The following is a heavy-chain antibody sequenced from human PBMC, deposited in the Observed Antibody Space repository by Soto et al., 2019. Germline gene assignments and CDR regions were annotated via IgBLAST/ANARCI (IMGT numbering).Heavy chain of an antibody. Sequence: NFSRSGPTLVKPTQTLTLTCTFSGFSLSTSGVGVGWIRQPPGKALEWLALIYWDGDKGYSPALKSRLTITKDTSKNQVVLTMTNMDPVDTATYYCAHRRHIAAAKYYFDYWGQGTLVTVSS. J-gene: IGHJ4*02. V-gene: IGHV2-5*02. CDR1: GFSLSTSGVG. D-gene: IGHD6-13*01. CDR2: IYWDGDK. CDR3: AHRRHIAAAKYYFDY.